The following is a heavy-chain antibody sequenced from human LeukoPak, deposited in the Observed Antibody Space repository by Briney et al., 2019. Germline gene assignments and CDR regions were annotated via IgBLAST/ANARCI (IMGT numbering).Heavy chain of an antibody. CDR3: AKDRDVLLWFGESYFDY. Sequence: GGSLRLSCAASGFTFSSYGMSWVRQAPGKGLEWVSAISGSGGSTYYADSVKGRFAISRDNSKNTLYLQMNSLRAEDTAVYYCAKDRDVLLWFGESYFDYWGQGTLVTVSS. J-gene: IGHJ4*02. D-gene: IGHD3-10*01. CDR2: ISGSGGST. CDR1: GFTFSSYG. V-gene: IGHV3-23*01.